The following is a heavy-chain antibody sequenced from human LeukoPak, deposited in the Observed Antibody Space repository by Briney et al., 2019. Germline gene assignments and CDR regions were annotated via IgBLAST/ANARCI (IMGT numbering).Heavy chain of an antibody. D-gene: IGHD2-2*02. CDR1: GFTFSSYW. V-gene: IGHV3-7*01. CDR2: IKQDGSEK. J-gene: IGHJ6*03. Sequence: GGSLRLSCAASGFTFSSYWMSWVRQARGKGLEGVANIKQDGSEKYYVDSVKGRFTISRDNAKNSLYLQMNSLRAEDTAVYYCARARCSSTSCYTNYYYYMDVWGKGTTVTVSS. CDR3: ARARCSSTSCYTNYYYYMDV.